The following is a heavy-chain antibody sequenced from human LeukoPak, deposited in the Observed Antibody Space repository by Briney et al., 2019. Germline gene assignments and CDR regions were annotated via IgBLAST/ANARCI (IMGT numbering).Heavy chain of an antibody. V-gene: IGHV4-39*01. Sequence: SETLSLTCTVSGGSISSSSYYWGWIRQPPGRGLEWIGSIYYSGSTYYNPSLKSRVTISVDTSKNQFSLKLSSVTAADTAVYYCARRDSYGSFDYWGQGTLVTVSS. J-gene: IGHJ4*02. CDR1: GGSISSSSYY. CDR3: ARRDSYGSFDY. CDR2: IYYSGST. D-gene: IGHD5-18*01.